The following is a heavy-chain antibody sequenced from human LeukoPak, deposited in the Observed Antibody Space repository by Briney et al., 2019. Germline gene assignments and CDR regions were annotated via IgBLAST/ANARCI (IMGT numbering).Heavy chain of an antibody. CDR1: GFTFSSYA. Sequence: GGSLRLSCAASGFTFSSYAMSWVRQAPGKGLEWVSAISGSGGSTYYADSVKGPFTISRDNSKNTLYLQMNSLRAEDTAVYYCAKRPGYHYDSSGYYQPTDYWGQGTLVTVSS. D-gene: IGHD3-22*01. J-gene: IGHJ4*02. CDR3: AKRPGYHYDSSGYYQPTDY. CDR2: ISGSGGST. V-gene: IGHV3-23*01.